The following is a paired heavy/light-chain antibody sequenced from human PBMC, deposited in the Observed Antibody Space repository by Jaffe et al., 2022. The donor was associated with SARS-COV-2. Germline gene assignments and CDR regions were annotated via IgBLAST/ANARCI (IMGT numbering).Heavy chain of an antibody. Sequence: QLQLVESGGGVVQPGGSLRLSCAVSGFNVSRNGLHWVRQAPGKGLEWVAVISYDGSEKFYADSVKGRFTISRDNSKNTLFLQMSSLRAEDTAVYKCAKDINGYCLRGACYYYGMDVWGQGTTVTVSS. CDR1: GFNVSRNG. D-gene: IGHD2-8*02. V-gene: IGHV3-30*18. J-gene: IGHJ6*02. CDR3: AKDINGYCLRGACYYYGMDV. CDR2: ISYDGSEK.
Light chain of an antibody. CDR1: TSDIGNSDF. J-gene: IGLJ3*02. CDR2: EAT. Sequence: QSALTQPASVSGSPGQSITISCTGTTSDIGNSDFVSWYLQHPGIAPKLMIYEATKRPSGISDRFSGSKSGNTASLTISGLQAEDEGDYYCCSSAGGNTPNWVFGGGTKLTVL. CDR3: CSSAGGNTPNWV. V-gene: IGLV2-23*01.